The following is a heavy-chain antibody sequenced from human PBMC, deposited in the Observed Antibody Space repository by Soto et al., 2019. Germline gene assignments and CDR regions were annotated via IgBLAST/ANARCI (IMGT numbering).Heavy chain of an antibody. CDR1: GFTFRSYA. CDR3: ARDSAYYYDSSGYYYFDY. D-gene: IGHD3-22*01. Sequence: GGSLRLSCAASGFTFRSYAMCWVRQVPGKGLQWVSFISASGGNTYFADSVKGRFTISRDNSKNTLYLQMNSLRAEDTAVYYCARDSAYYYDSSGYYYFDYWGQGTLVTVSS. V-gene: IGHV3-23*01. J-gene: IGHJ4*02. CDR2: ISASGGNT.